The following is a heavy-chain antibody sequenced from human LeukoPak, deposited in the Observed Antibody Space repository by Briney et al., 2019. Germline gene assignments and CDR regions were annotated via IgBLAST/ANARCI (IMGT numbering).Heavy chain of an antibody. CDR1: GFTFSSYG. V-gene: IGHV3-30*02. CDR2: IRYDGSTK. Sequence: GGSLRLSCAASGFTFSSYGMHWVRQAPGKGLEWVAFIRYDGSTKYYADSVKGRFTISRDNSKNTLYLQMNSLRPEDTAVYYCAKVVSSSWGYLDYWGQGTLVTVSS. CDR3: AKVVSSSWGYLDY. J-gene: IGHJ4*02. D-gene: IGHD6-13*01.